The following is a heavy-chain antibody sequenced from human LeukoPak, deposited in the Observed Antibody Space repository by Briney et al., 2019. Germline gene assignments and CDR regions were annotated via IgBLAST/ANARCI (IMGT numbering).Heavy chain of an antibody. CDR1: GTSLSGFY. CDR3: ARRDYGIGFED. CDR2: INHSERA. J-gene: IGHJ4*02. Sequence: SETLSLTCAVYGTSLSGFYYSWIRQSPEKGLECIGEINHSERANYNPSLKSRVTISVDTSKNQFSLRLNSVTAADTAVYYCARRDYGIGFEDWGQGTLVTVSS. D-gene: IGHD4-17*01. V-gene: IGHV4-34*01.